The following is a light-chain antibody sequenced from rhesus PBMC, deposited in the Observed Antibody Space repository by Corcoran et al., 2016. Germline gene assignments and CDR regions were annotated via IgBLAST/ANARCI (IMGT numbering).Light chain of an antibody. CDR2: GAS. Sequence: EIVMTQSPATLSLSPGETATISCRTSQSVSSYLAWYQTKPGQAPRLLTYGASSRATGIPYRFSGSGSGTDCTLTISSLEPEDFAVYYCQETSNLWTFGQGTKVEIK. V-gene: IGKV3-31*02. CDR1: QSVSSY. CDR3: QETSNLWT. J-gene: IGKJ1*01.